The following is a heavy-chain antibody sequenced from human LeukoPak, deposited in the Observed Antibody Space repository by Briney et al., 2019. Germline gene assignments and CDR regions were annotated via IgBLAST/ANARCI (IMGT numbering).Heavy chain of an antibody. Sequence: GGSLRLSCAASGFTFSSYAMHWVRQAPGKGLEWVAIISYDGSNKYYADSVKGRFTISRDNSKSTLCLQMNSLRAEDTAVYYCARSKSSSSLNFDYWGQGTLVTVSS. J-gene: IGHJ4*02. CDR3: ARSKSSSSLNFDY. D-gene: IGHD6-6*01. CDR2: ISYDGSNK. V-gene: IGHV3-30-3*01. CDR1: GFTFSSYA.